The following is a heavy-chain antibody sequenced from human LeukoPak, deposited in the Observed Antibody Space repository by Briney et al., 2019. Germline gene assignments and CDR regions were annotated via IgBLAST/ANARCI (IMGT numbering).Heavy chain of an antibody. J-gene: IGHJ4*02. D-gene: IGHD2-15*01. CDR1: GGSISNYY. CDR3: ARHFRYCSGGSCRRSAGFDY. V-gene: IGHV4-59*08. CDR2: ISYSASS. Sequence: PSETLSLTCTVSGGSISNYYWSWIRQPPGKGLEWLGYISYSASSNYNPSLKSRVSISVDTSKNKFSLKLSSVTAADTAVYYCARHFRYCSGGSCRRSAGFDYWGQGTLVTVSS.